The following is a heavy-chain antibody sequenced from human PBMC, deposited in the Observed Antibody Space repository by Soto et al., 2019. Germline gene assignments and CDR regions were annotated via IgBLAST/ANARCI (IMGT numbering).Heavy chain of an antibody. CDR1: GFTFRDNA. J-gene: IGHJ4*02. D-gene: IGHD3-10*01. Sequence: EVQLLESGGGLVQPGGSRGLSCAASGFTFRDNARSWVRQAPGKGLEGVSGISGGATYYADSVKGRFVISRDDSKNTLYLEMDSLRVEDTAVYYCTKDSGWTSADWGQGTLVTVSS. CDR2: ISGGAT. CDR3: TKDSGWTSAD. V-gene: IGHV3-23*01.